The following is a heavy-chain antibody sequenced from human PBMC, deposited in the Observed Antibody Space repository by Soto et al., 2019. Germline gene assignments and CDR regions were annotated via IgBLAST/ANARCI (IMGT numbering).Heavy chain of an antibody. CDR3: ADGKWEGSGTLILDL. V-gene: IGHV2-5*02. D-gene: IGHD2-15*01. CDR1: GFSLSYSGVG. Sequence: QITLKESGPTLVKPTETLTLTCTFSGFSLSYSGVGVAWIRQPPGKALEWLALIYWDDDKRYSPALKTRLTITKDTSKKQVVLTVTNMDTVDTGKDYCADGKWEGSGTLILDLWGQGALVTVSS. J-gene: IGHJ5*02. CDR2: IYWDDDK.